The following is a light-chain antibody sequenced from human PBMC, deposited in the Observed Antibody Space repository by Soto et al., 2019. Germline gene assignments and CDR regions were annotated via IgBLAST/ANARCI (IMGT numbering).Light chain of an antibody. CDR3: SPYTASSARV. CDR2: EVF. J-gene: IGLJ1*01. Sequence: QSALTQPASVSGSPGQSITISCTGTNSDLGAYDYVSWYQQHPGKAPRLLIYEVFNRPSGVSDRFSGSKSANTASLTISGLQADDEADYYCSPYTASSARVFGPGTKVTVL. V-gene: IGLV2-14*01. CDR1: NSDLGAYDY.